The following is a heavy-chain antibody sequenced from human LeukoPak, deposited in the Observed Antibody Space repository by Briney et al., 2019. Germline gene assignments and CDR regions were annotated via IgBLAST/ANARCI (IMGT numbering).Heavy chain of an antibody. CDR1: KFTFNSYD. V-gene: IGHV3-30*18. J-gene: IGHJ4*02. Sequence: GGSLRLSCAASKFTFNSYDIHWVRQAPGKGLEWVAVISDDGGNKNYADSVKGRITISRDISKNTVYLQMNSLRAEDTAVYYYAKGPVSGSRFPFDYWGQGTLVTVSS. CDR3: AKGPVSGSRFPFDY. CDR2: ISDDGGNK. D-gene: IGHD1-26*01.